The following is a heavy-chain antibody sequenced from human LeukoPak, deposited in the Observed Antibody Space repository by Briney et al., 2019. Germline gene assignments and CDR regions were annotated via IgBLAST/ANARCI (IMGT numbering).Heavy chain of an antibody. J-gene: IGHJ6*03. D-gene: IGHD1-14*01. CDR2: INHSGST. CDR3: ARSPAGANYYLDV. V-gene: IGHV4-34*01. Sequence: SETLSLTCAVYGGSFSGYYWSWIRQPPGKGLEWIGEINHSGSTNYNPSLKSRVTISVDTSKNQFSLKLSSVTAADTAVYYCARSPAGANYYLDVWGKGTTVTISS. CDR1: GGSFSGYY.